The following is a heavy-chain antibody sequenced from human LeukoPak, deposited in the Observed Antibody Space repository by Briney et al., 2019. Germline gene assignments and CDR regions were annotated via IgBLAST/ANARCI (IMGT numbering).Heavy chain of an antibody. Sequence: GGSLRLSCAASGFTFSSYGMHWVRQAPGKGLEWVAFIRYDGSNKYYADSVKGRFTISRDNSKNTLYLQMNSLRAEDTAVYYCAKDDRYYQLLCEGYFDYWGQGTLVTVSS. D-gene: IGHD2-2*01. CDR3: AKDDRYYQLLCEGYFDY. CDR2: IRYDGSNK. V-gene: IGHV3-30*02. J-gene: IGHJ4*02. CDR1: GFTFSSYG.